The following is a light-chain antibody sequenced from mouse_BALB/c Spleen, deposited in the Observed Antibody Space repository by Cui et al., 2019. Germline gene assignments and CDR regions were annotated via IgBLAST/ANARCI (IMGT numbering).Light chain of an antibody. CDR2: DTS. CDR1: SSISY. J-gene: IGKJ5*01. Sequence: QIFLTHSPAIVSACRGGKVTMTCSASSSISYMHWYQQKPGTSPKRWIFDTSKLASGVPARFSGSGSGTSYSLTISSMEAEDAATYYCHQRSSYPLTFGAGTKLELK. CDR3: HQRSSYPLT. V-gene: IGKV4-70*01.